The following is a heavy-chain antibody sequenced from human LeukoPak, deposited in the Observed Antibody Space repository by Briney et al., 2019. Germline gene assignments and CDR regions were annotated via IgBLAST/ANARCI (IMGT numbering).Heavy chain of an antibody. CDR3: AKATGPDTAMVTDWQSLFDY. Sequence: PGGSLRLSCAASGFTFSSYSMNWVRQAPGKGLEWVSSISSSSSYIYYADSVRGRFTISRDNAKNSLYLQMNSLRAEDTAVYYCAKATGPDTAMVTDWQSLFDYWGQGTLVTVSS. CDR2: ISSSSSYI. J-gene: IGHJ4*02. CDR1: GFTFSSYS. D-gene: IGHD5-18*01. V-gene: IGHV3-21*04.